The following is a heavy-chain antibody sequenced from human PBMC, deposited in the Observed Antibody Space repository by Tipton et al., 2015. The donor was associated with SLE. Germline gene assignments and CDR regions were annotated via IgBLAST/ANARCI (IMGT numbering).Heavy chain of an antibody. V-gene: IGHV3-66*01. CDR1: GFTVSSNY. D-gene: IGHD1-26*01. CDR3: ASNSGSYIPGY. J-gene: IGHJ4*02. CDR2: IYSGGST. Sequence: SLRLSCAASGFTVSSNYMSWVRQAPGKGLEWVSVIYSGGSTYYADSVKDRFTISRDNSKNTLYLQMNSLRAEDTAVYYCASNSGSYIPGYWGQGTLVTVSS.